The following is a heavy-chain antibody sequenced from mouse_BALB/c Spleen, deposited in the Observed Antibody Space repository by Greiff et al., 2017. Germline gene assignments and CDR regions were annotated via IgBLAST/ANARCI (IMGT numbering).Heavy chain of an antibody. CDR3: ARSGYDYDGSPFDY. J-gene: IGHJ2*01. Sequence: EVQLQQSGPGLVKPSQSLSLTCTVTGYSITSDYAWNWIRQFPGNKLEWMGYISYSGSTSYNPSLKSRISITRDTSKNQFFLQLNSVTTEDTATYYCARSGYDYDGSPFDYWGQGTTLTVSS. D-gene: IGHD2-4*01. CDR2: ISYSGST. V-gene: IGHV3-2*02. CDR1: GYSITSDYA.